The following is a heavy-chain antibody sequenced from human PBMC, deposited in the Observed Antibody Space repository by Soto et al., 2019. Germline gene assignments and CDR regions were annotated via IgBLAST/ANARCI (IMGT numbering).Heavy chain of an antibody. J-gene: IGHJ4*02. CDR3: ATSYNWNYVAELNY. CDR2: INPNSGGT. V-gene: IGHV1-2*02. Sequence: ASVKVSCKASGYTFTGYYMHWVRQAPGQELEWMGWINPNSGGTNYAQKFQGRVTMTRDTSISTAYMELSRLRSDDTAVYYCATSYNWNYVAELNYWGQGTLVTVSS. CDR1: GYTFTGYY. D-gene: IGHD1-7*01.